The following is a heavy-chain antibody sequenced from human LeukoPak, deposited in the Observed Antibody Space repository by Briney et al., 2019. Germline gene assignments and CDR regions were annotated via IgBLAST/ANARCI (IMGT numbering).Heavy chain of an antibody. CDR3: ARDLDDILTGEGWFDP. Sequence: GGSLRLSCAASGFTFSSYSMNWVRQAPGKGLEWVSYISSSGSTIYYADSVKGRFTISRDNAKNSLYLQMNSLRAEDTAVYYCARDLDDILTGEGWFDPWGQGTLVTVSS. J-gene: IGHJ5*02. D-gene: IGHD3-9*01. V-gene: IGHV3-48*04. CDR1: GFTFSSYS. CDR2: ISSSGSTI.